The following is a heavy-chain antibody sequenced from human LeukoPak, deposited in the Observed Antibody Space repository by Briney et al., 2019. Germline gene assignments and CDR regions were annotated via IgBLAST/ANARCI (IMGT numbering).Heavy chain of an antibody. D-gene: IGHD2-15*01. Sequence: GASVKVSCKASGYTFTSYYMHWVRQAPGQGLEWMGIINPSGGSTSYAQKLQGRVTMTTDTSTSTAYMELRSLRSDDTAVYYCARVVVVAATPGFDYWGQGTLVTVSS. CDR2: INPSGGST. CDR3: ARVVVVAATPGFDY. CDR1: GYTFTSYY. V-gene: IGHV1-46*01. J-gene: IGHJ4*02.